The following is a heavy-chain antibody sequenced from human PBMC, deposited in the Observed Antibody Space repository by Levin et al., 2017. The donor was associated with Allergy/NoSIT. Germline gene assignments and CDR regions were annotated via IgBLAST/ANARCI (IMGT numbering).Heavy chain of an antibody. Sequence: SVKVSCKASGGTFSSYAISWVRQAPGQGLEWMGGIIPIFGTANYAQKFQGRVTITADESTSTAYMELSSLRSEDTAVYYCARERQAGYYGSGSYRSFDPWGQGTLVTVSS. CDR2: IIPIFGTA. CDR3: ARERQAGYYGSGSYRSFDP. J-gene: IGHJ5*02. V-gene: IGHV1-69*13. D-gene: IGHD3-10*01. CDR1: GGTFSSYA.